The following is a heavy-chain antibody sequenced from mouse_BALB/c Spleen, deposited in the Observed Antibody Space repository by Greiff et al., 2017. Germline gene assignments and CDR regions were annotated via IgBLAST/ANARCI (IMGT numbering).Heavy chain of an antibody. CDR3: ARRGRYDYSLDY. CDR1: GYTFTSYW. Sequence: QVQLQQPGAELVRPGASVKLSCTASGYTFTSYWMNWVKQRPGQGLEWIGMIDPSDCETHYNQMFKDKTTLTVDKSSSTASMQLSSLSSEDAAVYYCARRGRYDYSLDYWGQGTTVTVSS. J-gene: IGHJ4*01. D-gene: IGHD2-14*01. V-gene: IGHV1-61*01. CDR2: IDPSDCET.